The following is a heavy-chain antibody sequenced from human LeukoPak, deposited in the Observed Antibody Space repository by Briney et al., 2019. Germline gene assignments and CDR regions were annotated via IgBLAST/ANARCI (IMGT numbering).Heavy chain of an antibody. CDR3: ARLRGYTSSRAHNCYYYYYMDV. CDR1: GGSISSTNYY. D-gene: IGHD6-13*01. Sequence: PSETLSLTCTVSGGSISSTNYYWGWIRQPPGKGLEWIASIYYSGSTYYNPSLKSRVTISVDTSKNQFSLKLSSVTAAHTAVYYCARLRGYTSSRAHNCYYYYYMDVWGKGTTVTVSS. J-gene: IGHJ6*03. CDR2: IYYSGST. V-gene: IGHV4-39*01.